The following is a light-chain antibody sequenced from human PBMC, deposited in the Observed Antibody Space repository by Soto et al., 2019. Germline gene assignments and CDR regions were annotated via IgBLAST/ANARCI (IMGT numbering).Light chain of an antibody. V-gene: IGKV1-5*03. CDR2: EAS. CDR3: QQFNSYPHT. Sequence: DIQMTQSPSTLSASVGDRVTITCRASQSISSWLAWYQQKPGKAPNLLIYEASNLESGVPSRFSGSGSGTEFTLTIGSLQPDEFATYYCQQFNSYPHTFGQGTKVDIK. J-gene: IGKJ2*01. CDR1: QSISSW.